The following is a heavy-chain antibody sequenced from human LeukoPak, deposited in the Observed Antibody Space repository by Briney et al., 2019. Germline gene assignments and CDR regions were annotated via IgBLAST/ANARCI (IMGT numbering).Heavy chain of an antibody. CDR3: ARDCPIVGAFDY. V-gene: IGHV1-2*02. D-gene: IGHD1-26*01. Sequence: ASVKVSCKASGYTFTGYYMHWVRQAPGQGLEWMGWINPNSGGTNYAQKFQGRVTMTRDTSISTAYMELSRLRSDDTAVYYCARDCPIVGAFDYWGQGTLVTVSS. CDR2: INPNSGGT. J-gene: IGHJ4*02. CDR1: GYTFTGYY.